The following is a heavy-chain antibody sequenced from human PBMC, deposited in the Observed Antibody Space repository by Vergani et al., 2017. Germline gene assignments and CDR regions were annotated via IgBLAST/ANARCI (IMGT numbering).Heavy chain of an antibody. J-gene: IGHJ6*03. CDR3: AKGEQLLGVRYYYYYYMDV. CDR2: ISYDGSNK. Sequence: QVQLVESGGGVVQPGRSLRLSCAASGFTFSSYGMHWVRQAPGKGLEWVAVISYDGSNKYYADSVKGRFTISRDNSKNTLYLRMNSLRAEDTAVYYCAKGEQLLGVRYYYYYYMDVWGKGP. CDR1: GFTFSSYG. V-gene: IGHV3-30*18. D-gene: IGHD2-2*01.